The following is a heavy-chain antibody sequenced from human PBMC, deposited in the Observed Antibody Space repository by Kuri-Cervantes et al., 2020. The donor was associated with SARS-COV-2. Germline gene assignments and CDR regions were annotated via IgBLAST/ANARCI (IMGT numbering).Heavy chain of an antibody. CDR3: ARDCYDFNNGYYTGQFAY. CDR2: ISNSGSYI. CDR1: GFTFSSYS. D-gene: IGHD3-3*01. Sequence: GGSLRLSCAVSGFTFSSYSMSWVRQAPGKGLEWVSSISNSGSYIYYADSVRGRFTTSRDNAKNSLYLQMNSLRAEDTAVYYWARDCYDFNNGYYTGQFAYWGQGTLVTVSS. V-gene: IGHV3-21*01. J-gene: IGHJ4*02.